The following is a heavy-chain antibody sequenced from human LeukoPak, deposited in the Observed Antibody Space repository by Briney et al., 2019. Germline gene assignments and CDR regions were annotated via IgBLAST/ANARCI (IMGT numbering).Heavy chain of an antibody. J-gene: IGHJ4*02. D-gene: IGHD5-18*01. CDR2: IWYDGSNK. CDR3: AKMVDTATVIDY. CDR1: GFTFSSYG. Sequence: PGGSLRLSCAASGFTFSSYGIHWVRQAPGKGLEWVAVIWYDGSNKYYADSVKGRFTISRDNSKNTLYLQMNSLRAEDTAVYYCAKMVDTATVIDYWGQGTLVTVSS. V-gene: IGHV3-33*06.